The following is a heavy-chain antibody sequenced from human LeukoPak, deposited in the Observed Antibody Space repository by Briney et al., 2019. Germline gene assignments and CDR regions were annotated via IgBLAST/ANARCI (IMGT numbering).Heavy chain of an antibody. Sequence: PSETLSLTCTVSGGSISSYYWNWIRQPAGKGLEWIGYIYYSGSTNYNPSLKSRVTISVDTSKNQFSLKLSSVTAADTAVYYCARGGSSSWYGMGDAFDIWGQGTMVTVSS. J-gene: IGHJ3*02. CDR3: ARGGSSSWYGMGDAFDI. D-gene: IGHD6-13*01. V-gene: IGHV4-59*01. CDR1: GGSISSYY. CDR2: IYYSGST.